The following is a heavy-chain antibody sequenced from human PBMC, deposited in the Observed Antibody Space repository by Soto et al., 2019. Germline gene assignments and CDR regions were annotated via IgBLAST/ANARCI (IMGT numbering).Heavy chain of an antibody. CDR1: GFTFSSYG. V-gene: IGHV3-33*01. J-gene: IGHJ4*02. D-gene: IGHD1-26*01. CDR3: ARDIDWYSNSSGFDN. CDR2: IWYDGSNK. Sequence: GGSLRLSCAASGFTFSSYGMHWVRQAPGKGLEWVAVIWYDGSNKHYADPVKGRFTISRDNSKNTLSLQMNSLRAEDTAIYYCARDIDWYSNSSGFDNWGQGTLVTVSS.